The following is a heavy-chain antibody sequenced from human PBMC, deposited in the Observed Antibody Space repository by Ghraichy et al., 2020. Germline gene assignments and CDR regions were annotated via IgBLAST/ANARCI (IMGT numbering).Heavy chain of an antibody. Sequence: LSLTCTVSGGSISSGGYYWSWIRQHPGKGLEWIGYIYYSGSTYYNPSLKSRVTISVDTSKNQFSLKLSSVTAADTAVYYCARVPPMEPQGPGYYDSSGYYKGDDAFDIWGQGTMVTVSS. CDR3: ARVPPMEPQGPGYYDSSGYYKGDDAFDI. D-gene: IGHD3-22*01. CDR1: GGSISSGGYY. J-gene: IGHJ3*02. V-gene: IGHV4-31*03. CDR2: IYYSGST.